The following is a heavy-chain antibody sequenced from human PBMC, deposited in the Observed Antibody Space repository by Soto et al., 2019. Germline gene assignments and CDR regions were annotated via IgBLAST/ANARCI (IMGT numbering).Heavy chain of an antibody. Sequence: GVLILAFVASGFNFGRYGIKLVRQAPGKGLEWVAGVSPHGANTYYADSVRGRFIICRDDSRNTVSLDMNSLRGEDWAVYYCETEGAKTTWNFDYSGQGTVVTV. J-gene: IGHJ4*02. CDR2: VSPHGANT. V-gene: IGHV3-23*01. D-gene: IGHD1-1*01. CDR3: ETEGAKTTWNFDY. CDR1: GFNFGRYG.